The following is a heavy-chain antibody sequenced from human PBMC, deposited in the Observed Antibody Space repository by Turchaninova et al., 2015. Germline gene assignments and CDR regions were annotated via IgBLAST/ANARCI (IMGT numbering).Heavy chain of an antibody. CDR1: GFSLSTSGMR. D-gene: IGHD6-13*01. CDR3: ARSTVAGQGCFDP. Sequence: QVTLKESGPALVKPTQTLTLTCTFSGFSLSTSGMRVSWIRQPPGKAREWLARIDWDDGKFYSTSLKTRLNISKDTSKNQVVLTMTNMDPVDTATYYCARSTVAGQGCFDPWGQGTLVTVSS. V-gene: IGHV2-70*04. J-gene: IGHJ5*02. CDR2: IDWDDGK.